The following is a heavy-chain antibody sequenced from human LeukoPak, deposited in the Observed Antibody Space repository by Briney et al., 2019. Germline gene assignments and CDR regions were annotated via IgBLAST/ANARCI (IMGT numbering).Heavy chain of an antibody. V-gene: IGHV3-43*02. J-gene: IGHJ6*02. Sequence: GGSLRLSCAASGFNLDAYAMHWVRQAPGKGLEWVSLISGDGTITYYADSVKGRFTISRDNSKNSLFLEMNSLRSEDTALYYCAKDTPLFYHYYGIDVWGQGTTVTVSS. CDR3: AKDTPLFYHYYGIDV. CDR2: ISGDGTIT. CDR1: GFNLDAYA.